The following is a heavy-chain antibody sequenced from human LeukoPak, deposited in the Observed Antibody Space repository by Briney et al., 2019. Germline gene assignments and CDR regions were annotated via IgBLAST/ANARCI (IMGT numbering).Heavy chain of an antibody. V-gene: IGHV5-51*01. CDR1: GYSFTSYW. J-gene: IGHJ4*02. CDR3: ARQSRDGSKTRGYYFDY. Sequence: GESLKISCKGSGYSFTSYWIGWVRQMPGKGLEWMGIIYPGDSDTRYSPSFQGQVTISADKSISTVYLQWSSLKASDTAMYYCARQSRDGSKTRGYYFDYWGQGTLVTVSS. D-gene: IGHD3-10*01. CDR2: IYPGDSDT.